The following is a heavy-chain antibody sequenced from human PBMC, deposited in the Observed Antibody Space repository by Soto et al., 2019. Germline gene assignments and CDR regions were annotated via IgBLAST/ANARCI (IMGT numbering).Heavy chain of an antibody. J-gene: IGHJ4*02. Sequence: QVQLQQWGAGLLKPSETLSLTCAVYGGSFSGYYWCWLRQPPGKGLEWIGESNHSGSTNYNPSLKSRVNISVGTAKNQFSLKLSPVTAADTAVYYCARGAYDFWSEYYALIPCDYWGQGTLVTVSS. V-gene: IGHV4-34*01. D-gene: IGHD3-3*01. CDR3: ARGAYDFWSEYYALIPCDY. CDR2: SNHSGST. CDR1: GGSFSGYY.